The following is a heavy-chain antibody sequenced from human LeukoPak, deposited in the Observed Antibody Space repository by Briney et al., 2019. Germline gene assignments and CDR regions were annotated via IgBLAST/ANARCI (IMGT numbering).Heavy chain of an antibody. J-gene: IGHJ6*03. D-gene: IGHD3-10*01. CDR3: ARGHLLWFRELLSPYYYYYYMDV. Sequence: PSETLSLTCTVSGYSISSGYYWGWIRQPPGKGLEWIGEINHSGSTNYNPSLKSRVTISVDTSKNQFSLKLSSVTAADTAVYYCARGHLLWFRELLSPYYYYYYMDVWGKGTTVTVSS. CDR1: GYSISSGYY. CDR2: INHSGST. V-gene: IGHV4-38-2*02.